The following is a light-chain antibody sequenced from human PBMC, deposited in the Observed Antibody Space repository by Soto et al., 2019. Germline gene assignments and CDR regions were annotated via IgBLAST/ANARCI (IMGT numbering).Light chain of an antibody. CDR2: DAS. J-gene: IGKJ1*01. V-gene: IGKV1-5*01. Sequence: DIQMTQSPSTLSASVGDRVTITCRASQTISTWFAWYQQKPGKAPKLLIYDASTLEGGVPSRFRGSGSGTEFTLTLSSLQPDDFATYYSQQYYSYWTFGQGTKVEIK. CDR3: QQYYSYWT. CDR1: QTISTW.